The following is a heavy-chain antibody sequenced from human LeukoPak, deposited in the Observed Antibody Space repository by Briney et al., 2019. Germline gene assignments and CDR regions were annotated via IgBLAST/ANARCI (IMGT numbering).Heavy chain of an antibody. Sequence: PAGSLRLSCAASGFTFSDYYMSWIRQAPGKGLEWVSYISSGSSYTNYADSVKGRFTISRDNAKNSLYLQMNSLRAEDTAVYYCARDLGAHCSTTTCPGWFDPWGQGTLVTVSS. J-gene: IGHJ5*02. D-gene: IGHD2-2*01. CDR1: GFTFSDYY. CDR3: ARDLGAHCSTTTCPGWFDP. CDR2: ISSGSSYT. V-gene: IGHV3-11*05.